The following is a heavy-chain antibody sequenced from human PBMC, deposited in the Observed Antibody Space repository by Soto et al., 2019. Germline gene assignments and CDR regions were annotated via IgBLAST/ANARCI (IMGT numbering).Heavy chain of an antibody. Sequence: NPSETLSLTCTVSGGSISSSSYYWGWIRQPPGKGLEWIGSIYYSGSTYYNPSLKSRVTISVDTSKNQFSLKLSSVTAADTAVYYCARHDYGDYNFGYWGQGTLVTGSS. CDR1: GGSISSSSYY. D-gene: IGHD4-17*01. CDR2: IYYSGST. V-gene: IGHV4-39*01. J-gene: IGHJ4*02. CDR3: ARHDYGDYNFGY.